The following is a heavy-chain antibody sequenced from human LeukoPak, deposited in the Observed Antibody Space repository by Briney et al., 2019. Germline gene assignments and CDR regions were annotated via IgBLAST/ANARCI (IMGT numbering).Heavy chain of an antibody. D-gene: IGHD6-13*01. J-gene: IGHJ5*02. Sequence: SVKVSCKASGGTFSSYAISRVRQAPGQGLEWMGRIIPILGIANYAQKFQGRVTITADKSTSTAYMELSSLRSEDTAVYYCARVNPGIAAAGIPGDNWFDPWGQGTLVTVSS. CDR2: IIPILGIA. V-gene: IGHV1-69*04. CDR3: ARVNPGIAAAGIPGDNWFDP. CDR1: GGTFSSYA.